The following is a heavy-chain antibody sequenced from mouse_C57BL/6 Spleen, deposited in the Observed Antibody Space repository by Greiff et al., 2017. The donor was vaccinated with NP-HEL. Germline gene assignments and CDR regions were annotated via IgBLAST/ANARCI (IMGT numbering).Heavy chain of an antibody. V-gene: IGHV1-52*01. CDR3: ARRGRTYGYDGSYWYFDV. CDR2: IDPSDSET. CDR1: GYTFTSYW. D-gene: IGHD2-2*01. Sequence: QVQLQQPGAELVRPGSSVKLSCKASGYTFTSYWMHWVKQRPIQGLEWIGNIDPSDSETHYNQKFKDKATLTVDKSSSTAYMQLSSLTSEDSAVYYCARRGRTYGYDGSYWYFDVWGTGTTVTVSS. J-gene: IGHJ1*03.